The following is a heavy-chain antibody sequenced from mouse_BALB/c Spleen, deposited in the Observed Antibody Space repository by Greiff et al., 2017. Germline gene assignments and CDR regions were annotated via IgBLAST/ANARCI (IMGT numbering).Heavy chain of an antibody. D-gene: IGHD2-4*01. CDR1: GFTFSSYA. CDR2: ISSGGST. J-gene: IGHJ2*01. Sequence: EVKLVESGGGLVKPGGSLKLSCAASGFTFSSYAMSWVRQTPEKRLEWVASISSGGSTSYPDSVKGRFTISRDNARNILYLQMSRLRSEDTAMYYCAREGYDYDPYFDYWGQGTTLTVSA. V-gene: IGHV5-6-5*01. CDR3: AREGYDYDPYFDY.